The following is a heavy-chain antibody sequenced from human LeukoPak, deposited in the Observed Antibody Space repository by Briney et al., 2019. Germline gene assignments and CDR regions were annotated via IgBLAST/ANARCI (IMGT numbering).Heavy chain of an antibody. V-gene: IGHV1-2*04. CDR2: INPNSGGT. CDR1: GYTFTGYY. J-gene: IGHJ5*02. D-gene: IGHD2-2*01. Sequence: ASVKVSCKASGYTFTGYYMHWVRQAPGQGLEWMGWINPNSGGTNYAQKFQGWVTMTRDTSISTAYMELNRLRSDDTAVYYCARALLDSADSRLSVWFDPWGQGTLVTVSS. CDR3: ARALLDSADSRLSVWFDP.